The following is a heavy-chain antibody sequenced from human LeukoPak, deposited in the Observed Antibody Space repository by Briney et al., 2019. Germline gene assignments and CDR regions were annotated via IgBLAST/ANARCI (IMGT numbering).Heavy chain of an antibody. D-gene: IGHD2-15*01. CDR1: GGSIRSSSYY. CDR2: INHSGST. CDR3: ARGVAWFDP. V-gene: IGHV4-39*07. Sequence: SETLSLTCTVSGGSIRSSSYYWSWIRQPPGKGLEWIGEINHSGSTNYNPSLKSRVTISVDTSKNQFSLKLSSVTAADTAVYYCARGVAWFDPWGQGTLVTVSS. J-gene: IGHJ5*02.